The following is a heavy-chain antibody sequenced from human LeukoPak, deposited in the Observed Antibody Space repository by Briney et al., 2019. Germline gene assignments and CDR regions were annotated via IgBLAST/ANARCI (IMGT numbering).Heavy chain of an antibody. CDR2: IYSGGST. D-gene: IGHD6-19*01. Sequence: PGGSLRLSCAASGFTVSSNFMSWVRQAPGKGLEWVSVIYSGGSTYYADSVKGRFTISRDNSKNTLYLQMNSLRAEDTAVYYCARDMYNNGWSSFDYWGQGTLVTVSS. V-gene: IGHV3-66*02. J-gene: IGHJ4*02. CDR3: ARDMYNNGWSSFDY. CDR1: GFTVSSNF.